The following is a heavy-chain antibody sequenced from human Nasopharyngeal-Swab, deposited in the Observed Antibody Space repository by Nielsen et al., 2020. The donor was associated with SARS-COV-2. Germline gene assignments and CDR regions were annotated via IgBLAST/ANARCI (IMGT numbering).Heavy chain of an antibody. CDR1: GFTFNNYN. CDR3: ARDGLDYDFWSAYFMDV. V-gene: IGHV3-21*01. J-gene: IGHJ6*01. CDR2: ISSSSSYI. Sequence: GGSLRLSCVASGFTFNNYNFNWVRQAPGKGLEWVSSISSSSSYIYYADSVKGRFTISRDNAKNSLYLQMNSLRAEDTAVYYCARDGLDYDFWSAYFMDVWGRGPRSPSPQ. D-gene: IGHD3-3*01.